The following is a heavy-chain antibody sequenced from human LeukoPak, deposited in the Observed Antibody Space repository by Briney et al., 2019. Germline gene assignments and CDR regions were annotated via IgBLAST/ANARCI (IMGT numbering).Heavy chain of an antibody. V-gene: IGHV3-21*01. CDR3: ARLRSGYLYYYYYYGMDV. J-gene: IGHJ6*02. Sequence: GGSLRLSCAASGFTFSSYSMNWVRQAPGKGLEWVSSISSSSYIYYADSVKGRFTISRDNAKNSLYLQMNSLRAEDTAVYYCARLRSGYLYYYYYYGMDVWGQGTTVTVSS. CDR1: GFTFSSYS. CDR2: ISSSSYI. D-gene: IGHD3-3*01.